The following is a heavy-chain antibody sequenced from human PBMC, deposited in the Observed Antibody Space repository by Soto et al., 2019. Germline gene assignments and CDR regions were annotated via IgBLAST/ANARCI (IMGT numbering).Heavy chain of an antibody. CDR3: ASAETFNLEWIFSWFDP. D-gene: IGHD3-3*01. Sequence: SETLSLTCAVSGGSIGNTNWWTWVRQPPGRGLEWIGEIYHSGSTNYNPSLKSRVTISVDKSKNQFSLKLSPVTAADTAVYYCASAETFNLEWIFSWFDPWGQGILVTVSS. CDR2: IYHSGST. CDR1: GGSIGNTNW. V-gene: IGHV4-4*02. J-gene: IGHJ5*02.